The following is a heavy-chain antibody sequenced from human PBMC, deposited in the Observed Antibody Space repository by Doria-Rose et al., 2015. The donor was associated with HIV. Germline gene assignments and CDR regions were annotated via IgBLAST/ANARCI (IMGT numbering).Heavy chain of an antibody. CDR2: IFAYDER. D-gene: IGHD6-13*01. Sequence: ESGPVLVKPTETLTLTCTVSGVSLSSPGMGVSWIRQPPGKALEWLATIFAYDERSYKTSLKSRFTISRGTSISQVVLTMTNMDPVDTATYYCARIKSSRWYHKYYVDFWGQGTLVIVSA. CDR1: GVSLSSPGMG. J-gene: IGHJ4*02. V-gene: IGHV2-26*01. CDR3: ARIKSSRWYHKYYVDF.